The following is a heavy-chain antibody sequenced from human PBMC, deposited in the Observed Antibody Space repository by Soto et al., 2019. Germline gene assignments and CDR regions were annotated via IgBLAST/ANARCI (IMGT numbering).Heavy chain of an antibody. V-gene: IGHV3-73*02. Sequence: EVQLVESGGGLVQPGGSLKLSCAASGYTFSDSAMHWVRQASGKGLEWVGRIRNKANNYATVYGASVRGRFTISRDDSKNTAYLQMNSLKTEDTAVYYCARLWSEREPNFDYWGQGTLVSVSS. CDR2: IRNKANNYAT. D-gene: IGHD1-26*01. J-gene: IGHJ4*02. CDR3: ARLWSEREPNFDY. CDR1: GYTFSDSA.